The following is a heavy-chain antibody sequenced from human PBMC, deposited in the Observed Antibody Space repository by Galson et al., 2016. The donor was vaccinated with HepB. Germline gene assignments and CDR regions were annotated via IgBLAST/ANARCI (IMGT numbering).Heavy chain of an antibody. CDR3: AKGGNYESGSYFDF. D-gene: IGHD3-10*01. CDR2: MSGSNGLR. J-gene: IGHJ4*02. Sequence: SLRLSCAASGFTFSSYAMSWVRQAPGKGLEWVSAMSGSNGLRYYADSVKGRFTISRDNSKNTVYLQMNSLRAEDTAVYYCAKGGNYESGSYFDFWGQGTLVTVSS. CDR1: GFTFSSYA. V-gene: IGHV3-23*01.